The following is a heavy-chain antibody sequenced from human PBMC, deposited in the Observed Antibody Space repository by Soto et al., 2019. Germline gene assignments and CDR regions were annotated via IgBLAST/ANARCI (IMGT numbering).Heavy chain of an antibody. CDR2: INHSGST. CDR1: GGSFSGYY. V-gene: IGHV4-34*01. Sequence: SETLSLTCAVYGGSFSGYYWSWIRQPPGKGLEWIGEINHSGSTNYNPSLKSRVTISVDTSKNQFSLKLSSVTAADTAVYYCARGKGITMVRGVKYYYYYYMDVWGKGTTVTVSS. D-gene: IGHD3-10*01. CDR3: ARGKGITMVRGVKYYYYYYMDV. J-gene: IGHJ6*03.